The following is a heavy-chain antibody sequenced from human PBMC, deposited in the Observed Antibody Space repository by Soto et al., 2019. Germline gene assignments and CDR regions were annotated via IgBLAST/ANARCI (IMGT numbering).Heavy chain of an antibody. Sequence: QVQLQESGPGLVKPSQTLSLTCTVSGGSISSGDYYWSWIRQPPGKGLEWIGYIYYSGSTYYNPCLNSGVTISADSSKNHYPLKLGSVAASDTAVYYCGRDRLRYGDFPGWFDPWGQGTLVTVSS. V-gene: IGHV4-30-4*01. D-gene: IGHD4-17*01. CDR2: IYYSGST. CDR3: GRDRLRYGDFPGWFDP. J-gene: IGHJ5*02. CDR1: GGSISSGDYY.